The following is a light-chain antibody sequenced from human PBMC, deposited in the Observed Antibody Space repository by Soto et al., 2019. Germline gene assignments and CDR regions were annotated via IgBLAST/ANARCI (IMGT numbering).Light chain of an antibody. CDR1: QRVSSSY. Sequence: EIALTQAPGTLSLSPGERATLSCRASQRVSSSYLAWYQQKPGQAPRLRIYGASSRATGIPDRFSGSGSGTDFTLTISRLEPEDFAVYYCQQYGSSPPLTFGGGTKVEIK. J-gene: IGKJ4*01. CDR3: QQYGSSPPLT. CDR2: GAS. V-gene: IGKV3-20*01.